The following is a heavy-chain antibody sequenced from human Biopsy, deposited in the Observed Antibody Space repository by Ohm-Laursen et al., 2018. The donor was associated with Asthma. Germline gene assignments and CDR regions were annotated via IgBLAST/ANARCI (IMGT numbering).Heavy chain of an antibody. CDR3: AREKVIESRGFQNWFDP. Sequence: SLRLSCTASGFTFSRHALHWVRQAPGKGLGWVAGIYYDGSRKYYTESVKGRFTISRDNSKNRLYLEMASLRAEDTAVYYCAREKVIESRGFQNWFDPWGQGTLVHVSS. J-gene: IGHJ5*02. D-gene: IGHD3-16*02. CDR2: IYYDGSRK. V-gene: IGHV3-33*01. CDR1: GFTFSRHA.